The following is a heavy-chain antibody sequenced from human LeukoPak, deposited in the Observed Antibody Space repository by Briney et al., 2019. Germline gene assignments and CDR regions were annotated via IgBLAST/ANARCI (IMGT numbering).Heavy chain of an antibody. J-gene: IGHJ4*02. D-gene: IGHD5-18*01. V-gene: IGHV4-59*01. CDR1: GGSFSGYY. CDR2: IYYSGRT. Sequence: SETLSLTCAVYGGSFSGYYWSWIRQPPGKGLEWIGYIYYSGRTNYNPSLKSRVTISVDTSKNQFSLTLSSVTAADTAVYYCARGQKYRNGYTVTELGSGYFDYWGQGTLVTVSS. CDR3: ARGQKYRNGYTVTELGSGYFDY.